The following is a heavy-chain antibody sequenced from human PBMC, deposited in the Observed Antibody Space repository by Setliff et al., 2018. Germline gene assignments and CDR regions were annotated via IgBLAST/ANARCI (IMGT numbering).Heavy chain of an antibody. CDR2: IHYRGTT. D-gene: IGHD1-1*01. CDR3: ARTGTYRYFDY. CDR1: GGPIAGSTYY. Sequence: SETLSLTCNVSGGPIAGSTYYWGWIRQPPGKGLEWIGRIHYRGTTYSNASLASRLTISVDTAKNQFSLKLTSVTAADTAVYYCARTGTYRYFDYWGQGILVTVSS. J-gene: IGHJ4*02. V-gene: IGHV4-39*01.